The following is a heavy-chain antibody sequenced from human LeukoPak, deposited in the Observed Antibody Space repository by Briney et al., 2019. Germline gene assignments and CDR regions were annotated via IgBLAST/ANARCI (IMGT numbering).Heavy chain of an antibody. CDR2: IYYSGST. CDR1: GGSISSGDYY. V-gene: IGHV4-30-4*08. CDR3: ARVSNWNYEYAFDI. Sequence: PSETLSLTCTVSGGSISSGDYYWSWIRQPPGKGLEWIGYIYYSGSTYYNPSLKSRVTISVDTSKNQFSLKLSSVTAADTAVYYCARVSNWNYEYAFDIWGQGTMVTVSS. D-gene: IGHD1-7*01. J-gene: IGHJ3*02.